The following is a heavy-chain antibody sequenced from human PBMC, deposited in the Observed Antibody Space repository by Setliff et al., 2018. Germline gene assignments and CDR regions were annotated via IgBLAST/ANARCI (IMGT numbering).Heavy chain of an antibody. Sequence: LTCTVSGGSISPYFWSWVRQAPGKGLEWVGRIKSKGEAETANYGVPVKGRFTISRDDSTNTIYLQMNRLNIEDTGFYYCATGPRDSRDYMNWLDPWGPGTLVTVSS. D-gene: IGHD4-17*01. CDR2: IKSKGEAETA. V-gene: IGHV3-15*01. J-gene: IGHJ5*02. CDR3: ATGPRDSRDYMNWLDP. CDR1: GGSISPYF.